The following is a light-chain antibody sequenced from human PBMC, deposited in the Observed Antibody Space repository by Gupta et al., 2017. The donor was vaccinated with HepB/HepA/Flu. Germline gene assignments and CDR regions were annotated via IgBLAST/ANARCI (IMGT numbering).Light chain of an antibody. CDR2: GTS. J-gene: IGKJ4*01. V-gene: IGKV3-20*01. CDR3: QQYGSSPNT. Sequence: EIVLTQSPGTLSLSPGERATLSCRASQSLTNNYLAWYQQKPGQAPRLLIYGTSSGATGVPDRFSGSGSGTDFTLTITRLEPEDFAVYYCQQYGSSPNTFGGGTKVELK. CDR1: QSLTNNY.